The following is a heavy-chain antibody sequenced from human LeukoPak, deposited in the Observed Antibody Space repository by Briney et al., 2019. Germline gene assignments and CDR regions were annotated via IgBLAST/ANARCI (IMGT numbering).Heavy chain of an antibody. D-gene: IGHD3-16*01. V-gene: IGHV3-7*01. J-gene: IGHJ4*02. CDR2: IKQDASEK. CDR3: ARDMGYGDY. Sequence: TSTNYHLIQILQDRRKWLEWVANIKQDASEKYYVDSVKGRSTISRDNAKNSLYLQMNSLRAEDTAVYYCARDMGYGDYWGQGTLVSVSS. CDR1: TSTNYH.